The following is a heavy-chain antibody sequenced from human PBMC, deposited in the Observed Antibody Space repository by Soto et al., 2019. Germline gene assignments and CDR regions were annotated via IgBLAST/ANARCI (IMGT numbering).Heavy chain of an antibody. J-gene: IGHJ4*02. V-gene: IGHV1-2*04. CDR1: GYTFTGYY. CDR3: ARGLDRAAMKGIAAAGTDFDY. D-gene: IGHD6-13*01. CDR2: INPNSGGT. Sequence: ASVKVSCKASGYTFTGYYMHWVRQAPGQGLEWMGWINPNSGGTNYAQKFQGWVTMTRETSISTAYMELSRLRSDDTAVYYCARGLDRAAMKGIAAAGTDFDYWGQGTLVTVSS.